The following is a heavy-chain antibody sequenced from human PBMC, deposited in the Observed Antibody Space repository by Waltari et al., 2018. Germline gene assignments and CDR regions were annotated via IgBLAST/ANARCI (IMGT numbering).Heavy chain of an antibody. V-gene: IGHV3-43D*03. CDR2: ISWDGGST. CDR3: AKGGSGTIHYMDV. Sequence: EVQLVESGGVVVQPGGSLRLSCAASGFTFDDYAMHWVRQAPGKGLEWVSLISWDGGSTYYADSVNGRFTISRDNSKNSLYLQMNSLRAEDTALYYCAKGGSGTIHYMDVWGKGTTVTVSS. D-gene: IGHD3-10*01. J-gene: IGHJ6*03. CDR1: GFTFDDYA.